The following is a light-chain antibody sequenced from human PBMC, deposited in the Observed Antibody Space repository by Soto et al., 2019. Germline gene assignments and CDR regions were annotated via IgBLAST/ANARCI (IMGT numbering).Light chain of an antibody. J-gene: IGLJ1*01. V-gene: IGLV2-23*01. CDR1: SSDIGSYNL. Sequence: QSALTQPASVSGSPGQSITISCTGTSSDIGSYNLVSWYQQHPDKAPKLMIYEGSKRPSGVSNRFSGSKSANTASLTISGLQAEDEADYYCCSYAGGTTFVFGTGTKLTVL. CDR3: CSYAGGTTFV. CDR2: EGS.